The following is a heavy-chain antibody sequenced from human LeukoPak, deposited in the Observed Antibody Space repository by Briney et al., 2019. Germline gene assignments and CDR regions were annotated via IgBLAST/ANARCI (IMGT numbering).Heavy chain of an antibody. CDR3: ARGGVYCSSVSCSVDY. Sequence: GGSLRLSCTASGFTFGDYAMSWFRQAPGKGLEWVGFIGSKAYGGTTENAASVKGRFTISRDDSKSIAYLQMNSLKTEDTAVYYCARGGVYCSSVSCSVDYWGQGILVTVSS. CDR1: GFTFGDYA. CDR2: IGSKAYGGTT. J-gene: IGHJ4*02. V-gene: IGHV3-49*03. D-gene: IGHD2-2*01.